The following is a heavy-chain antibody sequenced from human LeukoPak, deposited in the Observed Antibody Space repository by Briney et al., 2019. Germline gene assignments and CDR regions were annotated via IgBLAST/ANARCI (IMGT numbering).Heavy chain of an antibody. V-gene: IGHV3-48*03. CDR2: ISSSGNTI. J-gene: IGHJ6*02. Sequence: GGSLILSCAASGFTFSSYEMNWVRQAPGKGLEWVSYISSSGNTIYYADSVKGRFTISRDNAKKSLYLQMNSLRAEDTAVYSCARAGGDTYYYYGMAVWGQGTTVTVSS. CDR1: GFTFSSYE. D-gene: IGHD2-21*01. CDR3: ARAGGDTYYYYGMAV.